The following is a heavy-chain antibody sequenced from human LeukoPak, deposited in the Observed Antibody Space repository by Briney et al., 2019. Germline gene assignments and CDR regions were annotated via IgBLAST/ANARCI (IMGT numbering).Heavy chain of an antibody. CDR1: CRHVSRRRYH. CDR3: ARLNVLSGSPLPHFAP. Sequence: SETLSLTCNVSCRHVSRRRYHLGSIREPQGNGLEWIGYIYYSGSTNYNVSLKRRVTISLEASQHQFSLILTSVTAAHTDVYLCARLNVLSGSPLPHFAPWGQGTLVTVSS. J-gene: IGHJ5*02. CDR2: IYYSGST. D-gene: IGHD6-13*01. V-gene: IGHV4-61*01.